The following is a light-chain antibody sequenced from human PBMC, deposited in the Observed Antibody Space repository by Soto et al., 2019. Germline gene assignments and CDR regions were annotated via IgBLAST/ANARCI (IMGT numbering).Light chain of an antibody. CDR1: NIGSKS. J-gene: IGLJ2*01. Sequence: SYELTQPPAVSVAPGKTARINCGGNNIGSKSVHWYQQKPGQAPVLVIYYDNDRPSGIPERFSGSNSGNTATLTISRVEAGDDADYYCQVLDSSSDHVVFGGWTKLTVL. CDR3: QVLDSSSDHVV. CDR2: YDN. V-gene: IGLV3-21*04.